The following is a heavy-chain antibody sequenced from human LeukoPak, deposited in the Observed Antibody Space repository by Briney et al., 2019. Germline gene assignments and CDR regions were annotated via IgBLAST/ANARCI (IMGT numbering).Heavy chain of an antibody. CDR3: ARETHSFDY. J-gene: IGHJ4*02. CDR2: ISSSSSYI. V-gene: IGHV3-21*04. Sequence: GGSLRLSCAASRFTFSTYTMNWVRQAPGKGLEWVSSISSSSSYIYYADSVKGRFTISRDNAKNSLYLQMNTLRAEDTAVYYCARETHSFDYWGQGTLVTVSS. CDR1: RFTFSTYT.